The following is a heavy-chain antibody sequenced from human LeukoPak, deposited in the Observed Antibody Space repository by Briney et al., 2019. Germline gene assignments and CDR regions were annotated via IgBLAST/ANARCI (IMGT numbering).Heavy chain of an antibody. CDR2: FDPEDGET. V-gene: IGHV1-24*01. D-gene: IGHD2/OR15-2a*01. CDR3: ATGKLRIAPFDY. CDR1: GYTLTELS. J-gene: IGHJ4*02. Sequence: ASVKVSCKVSGYTLTELSMHWVRQAPGKGLEWMGGFDPEDGETIYAQKFQGRVTMTEDTSTDPAYMELSSLRSEDTAVYYCATGKLRIAPFDYWGQGTLVTVSS.